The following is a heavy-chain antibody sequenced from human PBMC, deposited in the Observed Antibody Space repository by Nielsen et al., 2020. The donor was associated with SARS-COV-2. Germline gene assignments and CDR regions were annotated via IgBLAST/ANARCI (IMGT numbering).Heavy chain of an antibody. D-gene: IGHD3-22*01. CDR2: IWFDGTNE. J-gene: IGHJ3*01. V-gene: IGHV3-33*08. Sequence: GESLKISCAASGFIFSRYGMHWVRQAPGKGLEWAANIWFDGTNEYIADSVKGRFTVSRDNPKNTLYLQMNSLRAEDTAVYYCARGSSASAFDVWGQGTTVTVSS. CDR3: ARGSSASAFDV. CDR1: GFIFSRYG.